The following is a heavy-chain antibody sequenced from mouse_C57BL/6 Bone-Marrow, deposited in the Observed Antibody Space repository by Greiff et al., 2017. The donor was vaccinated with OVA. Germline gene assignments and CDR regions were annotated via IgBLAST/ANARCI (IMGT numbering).Heavy chain of an antibody. CDR3: ARSGLRRGYYAMDY. J-gene: IGHJ4*01. D-gene: IGHD2-4*01. CDR1: GYAFSSSW. V-gene: IGHV1-82*01. CDR2: IYPGDGDT. Sequence: QVQLQQSGPELVKPGASVKISCKASGYAFSSSWMNWVKQRPGQGLEWIGRIYPGDGDTNYNGKFKGKATLTADKSSSTAYMQLSSLTSEDSAVYFCARSGLRRGYYAMDYWGQGTSVTVSS.